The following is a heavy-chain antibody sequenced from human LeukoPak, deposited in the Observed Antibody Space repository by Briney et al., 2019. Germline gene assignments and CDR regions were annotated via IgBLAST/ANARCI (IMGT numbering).Heavy chain of an antibody. J-gene: IGHJ6*04. CDR2: VYPGDSAT. V-gene: IGHV5-51*01. CDR3: ARHDYYGSDSYARSMSV. CDR1: GYSFTNYW. D-gene: IGHD3-10*01. Sequence: ESLKISCKGSGYSFTNYWIAWVRQTPGKGLEWMGIVYPGDSATRYSPSFQGQVTFSADKSINTAYLQWSSLRASDTAMYYCARHDYYGSDSYARSMSVWGNGTTVTVSS.